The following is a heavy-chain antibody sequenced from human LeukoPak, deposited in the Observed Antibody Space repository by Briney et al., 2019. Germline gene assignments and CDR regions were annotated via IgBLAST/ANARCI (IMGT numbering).Heavy chain of an antibody. D-gene: IGHD3-22*01. CDR1: GGSISSYY. CDR2: IYYSGST. CDR3: ARSFHSSGYYWAY. V-gene: IGHV4-59*01. J-gene: IGHJ4*02. Sequence: SETLSLTCAVSGGSISSYYWSWIRQPPGKGLEWIGYIYYSGSTNYNPSLKSRVTISVDTPKNQFSLKLSSVTAADTAVDYCARSFHSSGYYWAYWGQGTLVTVSS.